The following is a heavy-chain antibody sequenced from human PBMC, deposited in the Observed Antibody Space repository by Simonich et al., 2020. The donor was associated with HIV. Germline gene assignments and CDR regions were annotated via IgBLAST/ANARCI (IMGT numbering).Heavy chain of an antibody. J-gene: IGHJ1*01. CDR1: GGSFSGYY. CDR3: ARLTASGLGEYFQH. D-gene: IGHD1-26*01. V-gene: IGHV4-34*01. CDR2: SNHSGST. Sequence: QVQLQQWGAGLLKPSETLSLTCAVYGGSFSGYYWSWIRQPPGKGLAWIGESNHSGSTNYNPSLKSRVTISVDTSKNQFSLKLSSVTAADTAVYYCARLTASGLGEYFQHWGQGTLVTVSS.